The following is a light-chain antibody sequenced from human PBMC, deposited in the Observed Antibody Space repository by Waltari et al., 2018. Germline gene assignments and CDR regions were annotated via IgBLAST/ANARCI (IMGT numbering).Light chain of an antibody. V-gene: IGLV1-44*01. CDR1: RSNIGRTS. CDR2: RSD. J-gene: IGLJ2*01. Sequence: QSLLTQPPSISGAPGQRVTISCSGGRSNIGRTSLTWYAQVAGTTPKLLMYRSDQRPSGVSDRFSGSKSGTSASLAITGLLFADEADYICATWDDSLNAWIFGGGTRLTVL. CDR3: ATWDDSLNAWI.